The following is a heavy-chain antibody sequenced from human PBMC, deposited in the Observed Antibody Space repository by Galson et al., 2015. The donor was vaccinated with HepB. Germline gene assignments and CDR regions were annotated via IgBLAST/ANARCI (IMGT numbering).Heavy chain of an antibody. J-gene: IGHJ4*02. V-gene: IGHV5-51*01. CDR3: ARHENFCSGGSCYPGGVDY. Sequence: QSGAEVKKPGESLKISCKGSGYSFTSYWIGWVRQMPGKGLEWMGIIYPGDSDTRYSPSFQGQVTISADKSISTAYLQWSSLKASDTAMYYCARHENFCSGGSCYPGGVDYWGQGTLVTVSS. D-gene: IGHD2-15*01. CDR2: IYPGDSDT. CDR1: GYSFTSYW.